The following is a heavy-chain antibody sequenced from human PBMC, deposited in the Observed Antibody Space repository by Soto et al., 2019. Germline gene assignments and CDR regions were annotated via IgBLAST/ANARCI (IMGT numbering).Heavy chain of an antibody. J-gene: IGHJ4*02. CDR2: IYYSGST. V-gene: IGHV4-59*08. CDR1: GGSISSYY. Sequence: SETLSLTCTVSGGSISSYYWSWIRQPPGKGLEWIGYIYYSGSTNYNPSLKSRVTISVDTSKNQFSLKLSSVTAADTAVYYCARHVSAYCGGDCYSHYFDYWGQGTLVTVSS. D-gene: IGHD2-21*01. CDR3: ARHVSAYCGGDCYSHYFDY.